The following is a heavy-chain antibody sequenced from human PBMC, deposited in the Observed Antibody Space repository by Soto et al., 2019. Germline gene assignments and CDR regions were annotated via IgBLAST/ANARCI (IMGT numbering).Heavy chain of an antibody. CDR1: GDSITSSDFY. CDR3: ARDIAACPDYRSDP. Sequence: SETLSLTCTVSGDSITSSDFYWGWIRQPPGQGLEWVGTISHSGDTYYNPPLKSRLTMSVDASKTQFSLKLSSVTAADTAVYYCARDIAACPDYRSDPWGQGTLVTVSS. V-gene: IGHV4-39*02. CDR2: ISHSGDT. J-gene: IGHJ5*02. D-gene: IGHD6-6*01.